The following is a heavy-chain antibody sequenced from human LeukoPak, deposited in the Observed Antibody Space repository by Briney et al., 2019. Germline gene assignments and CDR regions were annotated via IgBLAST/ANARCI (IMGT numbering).Heavy chain of an antibody. J-gene: IGHJ4*02. D-gene: IGHD6-13*01. Sequence: SQTLSLTCAISGDSVSSNSAAWNWIRQSPSRGLEWLGRTYYRSKWYNDYAVSVKSRITINPDTSKNQFSLQLNSVTPEDTAVYYCARGSKYSSSWHESNFDYWGQGTLVTVSS. V-gene: IGHV6-1*01. CDR3: ARGSKYSSSWHESNFDY. CDR1: GDSVSSNSAA. CDR2: TYYRSKWYN.